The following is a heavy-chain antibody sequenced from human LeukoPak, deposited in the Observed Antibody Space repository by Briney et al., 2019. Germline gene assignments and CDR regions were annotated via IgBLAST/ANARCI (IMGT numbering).Heavy chain of an antibody. D-gene: IGHD5-18*01. CDR2: IWYDGSNK. CDR3: AKDKSRGYIYGAD. J-gene: IGHJ4*02. CDR1: GFTLSSYG. Sequence: GGSLRLSCAASGFTLSSYGMGWVRQAPGKGLEWVAVIWYDGSNKYYADSVKGRFTISRDNSKNTLYLQMNSLRAEDTAVYYCAKDKSRGYIYGADWGQGTLVTVSS. V-gene: IGHV3-33*06.